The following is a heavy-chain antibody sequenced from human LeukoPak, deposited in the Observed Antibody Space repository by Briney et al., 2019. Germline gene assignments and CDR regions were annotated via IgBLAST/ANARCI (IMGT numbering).Heavy chain of an antibody. Sequence: SQTLSLTCSVSGGSISSLYWSWIRQPPGKGLQWIGYIYYTGSTNYNPSLKSRVTMFVDMSKNQFSLRLSSVTAADTAVYYCARHRAYSSSSPFDYWGQGTLVTVSS. CDR3: ARHRAYSSSSPFDY. J-gene: IGHJ4*02. CDR1: GGSISSLY. V-gene: IGHV4-59*08. CDR2: IYYTGST. D-gene: IGHD6-6*01.